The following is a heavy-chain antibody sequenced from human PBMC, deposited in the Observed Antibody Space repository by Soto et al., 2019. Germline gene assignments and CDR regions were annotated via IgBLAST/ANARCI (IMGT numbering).Heavy chain of an antibody. CDR2: IGVGSNDAA. CDR1: GFSFSTFSSYA. J-gene: IGHJ4*02. D-gene: IGHD2-15*01. Sequence: EVQLLESGGRLVQPGGSLRLSCEASGFSFSTFSSYAMTWVRQPPGGGREWVSAIGVGSNDAANYAASVKGRFTISRDNSKKNLYLQRNSLGVEDTAVYYCATPIGKEHCRGGRCYAGGDYWGQGTLVTVS. V-gene: IGHV3-23*01. CDR3: ATPIGKEHCRGGRCYAGGDY.